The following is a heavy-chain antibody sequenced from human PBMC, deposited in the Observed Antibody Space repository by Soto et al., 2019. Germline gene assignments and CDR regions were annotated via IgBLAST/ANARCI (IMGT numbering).Heavy chain of an antibody. V-gene: IGHV4-59*01. D-gene: IGHD3-10*01. J-gene: IGHJ4*02. CDR1: GGSLSPYY. CDR2: IHYNGNT. Sequence: QVQLQESGPGLVKPSETLSLTCSVSGGSLSPYYWSWIRQPPGKGLELIGYIHYNGNTKYNPSLKSRLTISVDTSKIQFSLRLSAVTAADTALYYCAKYGRYSFDYWGQGILVTVSS. CDR3: AKYGRYSFDY.